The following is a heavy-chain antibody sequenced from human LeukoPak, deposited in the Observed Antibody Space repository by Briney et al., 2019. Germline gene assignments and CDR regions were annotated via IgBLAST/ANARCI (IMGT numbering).Heavy chain of an antibody. CDR2: IYTSGST. V-gene: IGHV4-4*07. D-gene: IGHD4-17*01. J-gene: IGHJ6*02. CDR1: GGSISSYY. CDR3: AREDPQTTVPEGMDV. Sequence: NPSETLSLTCTVSGGSISSYYWSWIRQPAGKGLEWIGRIYTSGSTNYNPSLKSRVTMSVDTSKNQFSLKLSSVTAADTAVYYCAREDPQTTVPEGMDVWGQGTTVTVSS.